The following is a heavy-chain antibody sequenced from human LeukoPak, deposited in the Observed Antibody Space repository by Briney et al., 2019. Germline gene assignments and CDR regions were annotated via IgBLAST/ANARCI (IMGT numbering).Heavy chain of an antibody. CDR3: ARDRGSFCSGGSCYAPTIDY. Sequence: ASEKVSCKASGYRFTSYGISWVRQAPGQGLEWMGRVSANNGDTTYAQKIQGRVSKTTDITTSTAYMELRSLRSDDTAVYYCARDRGSFCSGGSCYAPTIDYWGQGALVTVS. J-gene: IGHJ4*02. CDR2: VSANNGDT. D-gene: IGHD2-15*01. CDR1: GYRFTSYG. V-gene: IGHV1-18*01.